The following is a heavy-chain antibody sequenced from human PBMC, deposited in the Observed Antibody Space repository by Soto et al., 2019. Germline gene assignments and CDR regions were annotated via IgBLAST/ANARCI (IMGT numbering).Heavy chain of an antibody. CDR2: INHSGST. J-gene: IGHJ5*02. Sequence: SETLSLTCAVYGGSFSGYYWSWIRQPPGKGLEWIGEINHSGSTNYNPTLKSRVTISVDTSKNQFSLKLSSVTAADTDVYYCARGLRSLDPWGQGTLVTVYS. CDR1: GGSFSGYY. CDR3: ARGLRSLDP. V-gene: IGHV4-34*01.